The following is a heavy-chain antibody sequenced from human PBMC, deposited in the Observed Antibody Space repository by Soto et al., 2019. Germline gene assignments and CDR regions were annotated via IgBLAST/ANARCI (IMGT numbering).Heavy chain of an antibody. D-gene: IGHD3-22*01. Sequence: EVQLLESGGGLIQPGGSLRLSCAASGFTFSNYAMGWVRQAPGQGLEWVSAISGSTYSTYYADSLKGRFIISRDNSKNTLDLQMSILGAEDTAVYYCATPGGGSSAYFSYFEYWGQGALVTVSS. V-gene: IGHV3-23*01. CDR2: ISGSTYST. CDR1: GFTFSNYA. J-gene: IGHJ4*02. CDR3: ATPGGGSSAYFSYFEY.